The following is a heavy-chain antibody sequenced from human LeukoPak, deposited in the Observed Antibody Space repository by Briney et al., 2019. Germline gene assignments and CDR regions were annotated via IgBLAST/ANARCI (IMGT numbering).Heavy chain of an antibody. CDR1: GYSFTSYW. J-gene: IGHJ5*02. CDR2: IYPGDSDT. V-gene: IGHV5-51*01. D-gene: IGHD3-3*01. CDR3: ARSSPSDYDFWSGYFNNWFDP. Sequence: GESLKISCKGSGYSFTSYWIGWVRQMPGKGLEWMGIIYPGDSDTRYSPSFQGQVTISADKSISTAYLQWSSLKASDTAMYYCARSSPSDYDFWSGYFNNWFDPWGQGTLVTVSS.